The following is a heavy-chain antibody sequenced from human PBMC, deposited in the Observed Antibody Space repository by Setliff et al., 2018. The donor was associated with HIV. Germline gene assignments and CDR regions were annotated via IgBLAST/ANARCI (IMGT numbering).Heavy chain of an antibody. V-gene: IGHV4-59*01. CDR2: VSPSGTT. CDR1: GGSITNKY. Sequence: SENLSLTCAVSGGSITNKYWSWIRQPPGKGLEWLGYVSPSGTTNYTPSLESRLTISVDTSKNQVSLRLSALTAADTAVYFCARVVSRREDRGTWKKLWLAPYYMDVWGKGTTVTVSS. CDR3: ARVVSRREDRGTWKKLWLAPYYMDV. D-gene: IGHD3-10*01. J-gene: IGHJ6*03.